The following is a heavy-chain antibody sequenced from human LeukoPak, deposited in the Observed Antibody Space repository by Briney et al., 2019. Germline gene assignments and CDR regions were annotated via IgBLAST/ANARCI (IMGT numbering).Heavy chain of an antibody. Sequence: AASLTLSCTASGYTFTSYDMNWVRQPPGQGLEWMGWMNPNSGNTYYAQKFQGRVSMTRNTSISTAYMELGSLRSDDTAVYYCARGYYDFWSGYPWFDPGGQGTLVTVSS. CDR1: GYTFTSYD. V-gene: IGHV1-8*01. CDR2: MNPNSGNT. D-gene: IGHD3-3*01. CDR3: ARGYYDFWSGYPWFDP. J-gene: IGHJ5*02.